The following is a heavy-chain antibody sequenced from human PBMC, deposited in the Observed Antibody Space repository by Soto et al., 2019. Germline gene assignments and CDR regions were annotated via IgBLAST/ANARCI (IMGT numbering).Heavy chain of an antibody. CDR1: GFTFRNYW. J-gene: IGHJ4*02. V-gene: IGHV3-74*01. CDR2: ISDYGRV. CDR3: AIGGVEPFDY. Sequence: EVQLVESGGGLVQPGGSLRLSCAASGFTFRNYWMHWVRQAPGKGLVWVSRISDYGRVNYADSVRGRFTISRDDAESEIHLQMKKLRAEDTAVYYCAIGGVEPFDYWGQGVLVTVSS. D-gene: IGHD3-10*01.